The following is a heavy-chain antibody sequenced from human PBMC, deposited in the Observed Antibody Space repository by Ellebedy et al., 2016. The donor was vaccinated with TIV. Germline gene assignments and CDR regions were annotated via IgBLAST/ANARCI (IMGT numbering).Heavy chain of an antibody. V-gene: IGHV3-9*01. CDR1: GFTFDDYA. J-gene: IGHJ4*02. CDR3: ARDTWELLIFDY. Sequence: SLKISXAASGFTFDDYAMHWVRQAPGKGLEWVSGISWNSGSIGYADSVKGRFTISRDNAKNSLYLQMNSLRAEDTAVYYCARDTWELLIFDYWGQGTLVTVSS. CDR2: ISWNSGSI. D-gene: IGHD1-26*01.